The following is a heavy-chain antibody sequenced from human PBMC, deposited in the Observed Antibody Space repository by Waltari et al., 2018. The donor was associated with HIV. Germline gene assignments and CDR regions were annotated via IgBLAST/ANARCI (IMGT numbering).Heavy chain of an antibody. Sequence: VQLVQSGSEVKRPGSSGRVSCGTARGAARTYGVKGGGAAPGQGPGEGLQWMGNISPGFGTTNYAQEFRGRVSFTADESSNTVYMELTGLRIEDTALYYCAGRDGSGYRPFYFYAMDVWGRGTKVTVSS. D-gene: IGHD3-22*01. CDR3: AGRDGSGYRPFYFYAMDV. V-gene: IGHV1-69*15. CDR2: ISPGFGTT. J-gene: IGHJ6*02. CDR1: RGAARTYG.